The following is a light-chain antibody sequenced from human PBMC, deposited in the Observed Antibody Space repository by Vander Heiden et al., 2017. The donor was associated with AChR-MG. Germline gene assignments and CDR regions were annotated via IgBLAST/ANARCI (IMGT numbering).Light chain of an antibody. J-gene: IGKJ1*01. CDR1: QSISTY. Sequence: DIQMTQSPSSLSASIGDRVTITCRASQSISTYLNWYQQKPGKAPKALIYGASSLQSGVPSRFSGSGSGTDFILTISRLQPEDFATYYCQQSDGTPRTFGQGTKVEVK. V-gene: IGKV1-39*01. CDR3: QQSDGTPRT. CDR2: GAS.